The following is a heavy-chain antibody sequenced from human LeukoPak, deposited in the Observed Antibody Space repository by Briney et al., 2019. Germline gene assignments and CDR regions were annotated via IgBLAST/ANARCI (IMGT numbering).Heavy chain of an antibody. J-gene: IGHJ3*02. CDR2: IKQDGSEK. V-gene: IGHV3-7*01. CDR3: ARRRVLRYFDWSYTDAFDI. CDR1: GFTFSDYY. Sequence: GGSLRLSCAASGFTFSDYYMSWIRQAPGKGLEWVANIKQDGSEKYYVDSVKGRFTISRDNAKNSLYLQMNSLRAEDTAVYYCARRRVLRYFDWSYTDAFDIWGQGTMVTVSS. D-gene: IGHD3-9*01.